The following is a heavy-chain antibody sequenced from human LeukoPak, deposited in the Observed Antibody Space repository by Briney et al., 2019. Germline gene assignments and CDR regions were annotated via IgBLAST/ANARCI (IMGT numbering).Heavy chain of an antibody. CDR1: GGSISSSSYY. Sequence: PSETLSLTCTVSGGSISSSSYYWGWIGQSPGQGLEWIVSIYLSGRTYYNPSLKSRLTISLDTSKNQFSLRLSSVTAADTAMYYCTGKYYYDSSGYYYADYWGQGTLVTVSS. V-gene: IGHV4-39*07. D-gene: IGHD3-22*01. CDR3: TGKYYYDSSGYYYADY. J-gene: IGHJ4*02. CDR2: IYLSGRT.